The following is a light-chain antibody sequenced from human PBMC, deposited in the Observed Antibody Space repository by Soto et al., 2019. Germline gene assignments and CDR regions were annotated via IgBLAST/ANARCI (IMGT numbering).Light chain of an antibody. CDR3: NSYTFTGTYV. V-gene: IGLV2-18*02. CDR2: EVT. CDR1: SSDVGSYNR. Sequence: QSVLTQPPSVSGSPGQSVAISCIGDSSDVGSYNRVSWYQQSPGTAPKLIIYEVTTRPSGVPDRFSGSKSGNTASLTISGLQAEDEADYYCNSYTFTGTYVFGTGSKVTVL. J-gene: IGLJ1*01.